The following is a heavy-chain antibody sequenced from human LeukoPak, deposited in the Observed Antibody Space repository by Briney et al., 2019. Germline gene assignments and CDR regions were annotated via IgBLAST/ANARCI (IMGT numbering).Heavy chain of an antibody. J-gene: IGHJ4*02. CDR3: ASGFYYFGY. D-gene: IGHD2/OR15-2a*01. Sequence: PGGSLRLSCAASGFTFSRYAMHWVRQAPGKGLEWVAVISYDGSNKYYADSVKGRFTISRDNSKNTLYLQMNSLRAEDTAVYYCASGFYYFGYWGQGTLVPVSS. CDR2: ISYDGSNK. CDR1: GFTFSRYA. V-gene: IGHV3-30*04.